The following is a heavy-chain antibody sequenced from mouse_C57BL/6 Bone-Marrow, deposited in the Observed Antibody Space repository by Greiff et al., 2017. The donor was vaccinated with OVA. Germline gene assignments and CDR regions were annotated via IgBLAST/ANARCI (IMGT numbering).Heavy chain of an antibody. CDR3: SRPRSRGWYFDV. Sequence: VKLMESGPGLVQPSQSLSITCTVSGFSLTSYGVHWVRQSPGKGLAWLGVIWSGGSTDYNAAFISRLSISKDNSKSQVFFKMNSLQADDTAIYYCSRPRSRGWYFDVWGTGTTVTVSS. CDR2: IWSGGST. D-gene: IGHD3-3*01. J-gene: IGHJ1*03. CDR1: GFSLTSYG. V-gene: IGHV2-2*01.